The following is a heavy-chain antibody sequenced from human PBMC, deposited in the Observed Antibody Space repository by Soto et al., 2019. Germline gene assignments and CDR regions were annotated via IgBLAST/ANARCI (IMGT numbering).Heavy chain of an antibody. CDR1: GYTFTDYG. Sequence: QVHLVQSGAEVKMPGASVKVSCRTSGYTFTDYGISWVRQAPGQGLEWMGWIYTYNGNTNYAQKFQGRLTMTTDTSTSTAHMELRSLTSDDTAVYYCVKAGGNSPFDYWGQGTLVTVSS. D-gene: IGHD2-21*02. CDR3: VKAGGNSPFDY. CDR2: IYTYNGNT. V-gene: IGHV1-18*01. J-gene: IGHJ4*02.